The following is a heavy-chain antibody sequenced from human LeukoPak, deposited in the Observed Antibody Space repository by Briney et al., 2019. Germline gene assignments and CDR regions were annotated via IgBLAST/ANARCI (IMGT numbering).Heavy chain of an antibody. J-gene: IGHJ4*02. D-gene: IGHD3-10*01. CDR1: GFTFSSYW. CDR3: ALNPDYYGSGSFDY. V-gene: IGHV3-7*01. Sequence: GGSLRLSCATSGFTFSSYWMSWVRQAPGKGLEWVADIKEDGSEKYYVDSVKGRFTISRDNAKNSLYLQMNSLRAKDTAVYYCALNPDYYGSGSFDYWGQGTLVTVSS. CDR2: IKEDGSEK.